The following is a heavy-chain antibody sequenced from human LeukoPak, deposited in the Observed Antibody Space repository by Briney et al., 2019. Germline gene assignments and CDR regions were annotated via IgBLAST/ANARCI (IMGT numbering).Heavy chain of an antibody. CDR2: INPNSGGT. CDR1: GYTFTGYY. CDR3: ARDSGGSYRPFGY. D-gene: IGHD1-26*01. V-gene: IGHV1-2*02. Sequence: ASVKVSCKASGYTFTGYYIHWVRQAPGQGLEWMGWINPNSGGTNYAQKFQGRVTMTRDTSISTAYMELSRLRSDDTAVYYCARDSGGSYRPFGYWGQGTLVTVSS. J-gene: IGHJ4*02.